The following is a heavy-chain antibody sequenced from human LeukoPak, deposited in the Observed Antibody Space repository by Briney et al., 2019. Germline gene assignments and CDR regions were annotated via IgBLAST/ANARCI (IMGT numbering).Heavy chain of an antibody. CDR2: IYSGGST. CDR1: GFTVSSNH. J-gene: IGHJ4*02. Sequence: GGSLRLSCAASGFTVSSNHMSWVRQAPGRGLEWVSFIYSGGSTYYTDSVEGRFTISRDNSKNTLYLRMNSLRAEDTAVYYCTTDYCSGASCRSDHWGQGALVTVSS. CDR3: TTDYCSGASCRSDH. V-gene: IGHV3-53*01. D-gene: IGHD2-15*01.